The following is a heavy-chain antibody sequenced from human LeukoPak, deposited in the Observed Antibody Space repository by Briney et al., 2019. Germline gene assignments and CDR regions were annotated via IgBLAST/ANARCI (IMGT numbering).Heavy chain of an antibody. CDR2: IYTSGST. CDR1: GGSISSGSYY. V-gene: IGHV4-61*02. J-gene: IGHJ4*02. Sequence: SQTLSLTCTVSGGSISSGSYYWRWLRQPAGKGLEWIGRIYTSGSTNYHPSLKSRVTISVDTSKNQFSLKLSSVTAADTAVYYCARGLSYGKPRFDYWGQGSLVTVSS. CDR3: ARGLSYGKPRFDY. D-gene: IGHD1-26*01.